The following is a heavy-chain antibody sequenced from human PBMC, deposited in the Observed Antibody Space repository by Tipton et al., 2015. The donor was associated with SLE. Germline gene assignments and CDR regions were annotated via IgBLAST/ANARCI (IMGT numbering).Heavy chain of an antibody. J-gene: IGHJ4*02. Sequence: SLRLSCAASGFTFHNYWMHWVRQAPGKGLVWVARTNEDGSITSYEASVKGRFTISRDNAKNTLSLQMDSLRPEDTSIYYCASILGNTNPSDFWGQGTLVTVSS. CDR1: GFTFHNYW. D-gene: IGHD2-8*01. CDR2: TNEDGSIT. V-gene: IGHV3-74*01. CDR3: ASILGNTNPSDF.